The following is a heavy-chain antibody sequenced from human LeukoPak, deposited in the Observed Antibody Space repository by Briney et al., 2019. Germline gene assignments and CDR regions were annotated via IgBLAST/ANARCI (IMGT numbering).Heavy chain of an antibody. CDR2: IWYDGSNK. J-gene: IGHJ4*02. CDR1: RFTFSSYG. CDR3: ARGPYYYDSSGYYPPFDY. V-gene: IGHV3-33*01. D-gene: IGHD3-22*01. Sequence: GGSLRLSCAASRFTFSSYGMHWVRQAPGKGLEWVAVIWYDGSNKYYADSVKGRFTISRDNSKNTLYLQMNSLRAEDTAVYYCARGPYYYDSSGYYPPFDYWGQGTLVTVSS.